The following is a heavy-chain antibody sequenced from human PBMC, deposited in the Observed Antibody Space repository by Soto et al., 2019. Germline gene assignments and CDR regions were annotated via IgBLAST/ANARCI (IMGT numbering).Heavy chain of an antibody. Sequence: GGSLRLSCAASGFTFSDYYMSWIRQAPGKGLEWVSYISSSGSTIYYADSVKGRFTISRDNAKNSLYLQMNSLRAEDTAVYYCARLRGYDFWSGYYSDYWGQGTLVTVSS. CDR3: ARLRGYDFWSGYYSDY. V-gene: IGHV3-11*01. CDR1: GFTFSDYY. J-gene: IGHJ4*02. D-gene: IGHD3-3*01. CDR2: ISSSGSTI.